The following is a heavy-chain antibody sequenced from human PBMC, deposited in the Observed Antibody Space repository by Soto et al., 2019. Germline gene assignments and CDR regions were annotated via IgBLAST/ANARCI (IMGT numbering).Heavy chain of an antibody. Sequence: VKVSCKASGYTFTGYYMHWVRQAPGQGLEWMGWINPNSGGTNYAQKFQGRVTMTRDTSISTAYMELSRLRSDDTAVYYCARESDCSGGSCLDYWGQGTLVTVSS. CDR1: GYTFTGYY. CDR3: ARESDCSGGSCLDY. D-gene: IGHD2-15*01. CDR2: INPNSGGT. J-gene: IGHJ4*02. V-gene: IGHV1-2*02.